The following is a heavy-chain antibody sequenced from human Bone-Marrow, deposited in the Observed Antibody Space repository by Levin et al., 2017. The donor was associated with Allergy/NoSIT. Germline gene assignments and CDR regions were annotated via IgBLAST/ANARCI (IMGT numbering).Heavy chain of an antibody. J-gene: IGHJ4*02. CDR3: GTGRRSGWPLDY. V-gene: IGHV3-7*01. D-gene: IGHD6-19*01. Sequence: GGSLRLSCAASGFSFSYYWMTWVRKAPGKGLEWVANVKEDGSETYYVDSVKGRFTISRDNAKNSLYLQMNSLRVEDTAVYYCGTGRRSGWPLDYWGQGILVTVSS. CDR2: VKEDGSET. CDR1: GFSFSYYW.